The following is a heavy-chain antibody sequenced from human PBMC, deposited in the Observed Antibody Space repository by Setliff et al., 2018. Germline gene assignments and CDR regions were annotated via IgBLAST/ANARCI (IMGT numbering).Heavy chain of an antibody. J-gene: IGHJ5*02. CDR2: IIPIFGTA. D-gene: IGHD6-19*01. CDR1: GGTFSSYA. Sequence: SVKVSCKASGGTFSSYAISWVRQAPGQGLEWMGGIIPIFGTANYAQKFQGRVTITADESTSTAYMELSSLRSEDTAVYYCAREEVGRYSSGWYISSDNWFDPWGQGTLVTVSS. V-gene: IGHV1-69*13. CDR3: AREEVGRYSSGWYISSDNWFDP.